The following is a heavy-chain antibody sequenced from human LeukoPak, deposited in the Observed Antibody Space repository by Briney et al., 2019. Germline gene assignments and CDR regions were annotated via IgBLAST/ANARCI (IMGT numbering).Heavy chain of an antibody. V-gene: IGHV1-18*01. Sequence: ASVKVSCKASGYTFTSYGISWVRQAPGQGLEWMGWISAYNGNTNYAQTLQGRVTMTTDTSTSTAYMELRSLRSDDTAVYYCARDPTGFYGDYVYDYFDYWGQETLVTVSS. D-gene: IGHD4-17*01. J-gene: IGHJ4*02. CDR3: ARDPTGFYGDYVYDYFDY. CDR2: ISAYNGNT. CDR1: GYTFTSYG.